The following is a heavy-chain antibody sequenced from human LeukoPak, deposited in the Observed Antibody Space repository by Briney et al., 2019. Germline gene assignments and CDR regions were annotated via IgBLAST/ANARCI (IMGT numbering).Heavy chain of an antibody. CDR2: INHSGST. J-gene: IGHJ5*02. Sequence: SETLSLTCAVYGGSFSGYYWSWIRQPPGKGLEWIGEINHSGSTNYNPSLKSRVTISVDTSKNQFSLKLSSVTAADTAVYYCARERVPRGAAAGTRWFDPWDQGTLVTVSS. CDR1: GGSFSGYY. V-gene: IGHV4-34*01. CDR3: ARERVPRGAAAGTRWFDP. D-gene: IGHD6-13*01.